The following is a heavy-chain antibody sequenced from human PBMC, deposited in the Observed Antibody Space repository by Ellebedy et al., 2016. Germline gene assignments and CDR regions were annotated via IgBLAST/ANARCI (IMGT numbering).Heavy chain of an antibody. J-gene: IGHJ4*02. CDR3: ARGYSSSFPDMGY. CDR1: GFTFSRSW. V-gene: IGHV3-74*03. D-gene: IGHD6-6*01. Sequence: GGSLRLSCAASGFTFSRSWMHWVRQAPGEGLVWVSRINTDGSSTTYADSVKGRFTISRDNAKNTVYLQMDSLRAEDTGVYYCARGYSSSFPDMGYWGQGTLVTVSS. CDR2: INTDGSST.